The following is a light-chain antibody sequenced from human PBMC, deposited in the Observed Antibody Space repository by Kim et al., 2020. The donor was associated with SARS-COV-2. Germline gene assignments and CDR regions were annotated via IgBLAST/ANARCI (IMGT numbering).Light chain of an antibody. CDR3: LQHSNYPLT. CDR2: AAS. CDR1: QDISNS. V-gene: IGKV1-17*03. Sequence: ASVGDRVTITCRASQDISNSLAWFQQRPGKVPRRLIYAASSLQSGVPSRISGSGSGTEFTLTISSLQPEDFATYYCLQHSNYPLTFGGGTKVDIK. J-gene: IGKJ4*01.